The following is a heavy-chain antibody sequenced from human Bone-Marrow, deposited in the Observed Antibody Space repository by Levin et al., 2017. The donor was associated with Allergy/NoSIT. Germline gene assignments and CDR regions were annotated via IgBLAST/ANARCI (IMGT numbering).Heavy chain of an antibody. D-gene: IGHD3-10*01. J-gene: IGHJ3*01. CDR2: IDYSGNA. Sequence: SETLSLTCSVSGASIRSGDYYWTWIRQPPGKGLEWLGYIDYSGNAQLKPSLKSRLFFSIDTSRNQSSLKLTSVSAADTAVYFCGSEGGREVRGDNALDLWGPGTMVTVSS. CDR1: GASIRSGDYY. CDR3: GSEGGREVRGDNALDL. V-gene: IGHV4-30-4*01.